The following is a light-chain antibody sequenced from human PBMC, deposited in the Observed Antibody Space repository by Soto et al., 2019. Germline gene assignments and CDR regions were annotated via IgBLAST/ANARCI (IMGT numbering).Light chain of an antibody. CDR3: SSFRSGTTL. J-gene: IGLJ1*01. V-gene: IGLV2-14*01. CDR2: EVS. Sequence: QSVLTQPSSVSGSPGHSITICCPGTSSDIGGYNFVSWYHQHPGKAPKLMIYEVSNRPSGVSDRFSGSKSGNTASLTISGLQAEDEADYYCSSFRSGTTLFGTGTKVTVL. CDR1: SSDIGGYNF.